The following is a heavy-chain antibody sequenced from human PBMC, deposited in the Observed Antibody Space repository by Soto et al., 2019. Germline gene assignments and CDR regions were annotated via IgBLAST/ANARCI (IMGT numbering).Heavy chain of an antibody. CDR1: GFTFSSYA. CDR2: ISYDGSNK. D-gene: IGHD6-13*01. Sequence: QVQLVESGGGVVQPGRPLRLSCAASGFTFSSYAMHWVRQAPGKGLEWVAVISYDGSNKYYADSVKGRFTISRDNSKNTLYLQMNSLRAEDTAVYYCARGPYSSSWYGLGDWGQGTLVTVSS. J-gene: IGHJ4*02. CDR3: ARGPYSSSWYGLGD. V-gene: IGHV3-30-3*01.